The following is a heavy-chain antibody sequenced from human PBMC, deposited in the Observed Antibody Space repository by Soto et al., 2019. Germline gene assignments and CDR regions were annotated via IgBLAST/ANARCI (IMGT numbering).Heavy chain of an antibody. Sequence: SVKVSCKASGGTFSSYAISWVLQAPGQGLEWMGGIIPIFGTANYAQKFQGRVTITADESTSTAYMELSSLRSDDTAVYYCAREVDRVVVPAAPGLWLHPWGKGTLVTVSS. V-gene: IGHV1-69*13. D-gene: IGHD2-2*01. CDR2: IIPIFGTA. CDR1: GGTFSSYA. J-gene: IGHJ5*02. CDR3: AREVDRVVVPAAPGLWLHP.